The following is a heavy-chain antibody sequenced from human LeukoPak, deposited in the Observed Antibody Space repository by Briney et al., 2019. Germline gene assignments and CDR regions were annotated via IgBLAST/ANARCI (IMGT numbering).Heavy chain of an antibody. Sequence: TGESLKISCKGSGYSFTSYWIGWVRQMPGKGLEWMGIIYPGDSDTRYSPSFQGQVTISADKSISTAYLQWSSLKASDTAMYYCARHPITMVRGAIPYYFDYWGQGTLVTVSS. CDR1: GYSFTSYW. CDR3: ARHPITMVRGAIPYYFDY. V-gene: IGHV5-51*01. D-gene: IGHD3-10*01. CDR2: IYPGDSDT. J-gene: IGHJ4*02.